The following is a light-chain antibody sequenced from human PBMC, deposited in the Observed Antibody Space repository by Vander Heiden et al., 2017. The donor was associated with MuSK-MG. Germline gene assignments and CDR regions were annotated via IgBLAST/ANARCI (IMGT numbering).Light chain of an antibody. Sequence: QSALTQPASVSGSPGQSITLSSTGTSSDVGGHDYVCWYQQHPGKAPRLMIYDVSNRPSGVSDRFSGSKSGYTASLTISGLQTEDEADYYCSSYTSRSTLYVFGTGTKVTVL. CDR2: DVS. CDR3: SSYTSRSTLYV. J-gene: IGLJ1*01. CDR1: SSDVGGHDY. V-gene: IGLV2-14*03.